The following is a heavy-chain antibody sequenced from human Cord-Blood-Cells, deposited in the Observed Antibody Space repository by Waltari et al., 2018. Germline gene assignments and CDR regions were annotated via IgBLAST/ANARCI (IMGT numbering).Heavy chain of an antibody. D-gene: IGHD6-6*01. CDR2: INPNSGGT. CDR3: ARDRYIAARQAGRYFDL. CDR1: GYTFTGYY. Sequence: QVQLVQSGVEVKKPGASVKVSCKASGYTFTGYYMHWVRQAPGQGLEWMGLINPNSGGTNYAQKFQGRVTMTRDTSISTAYMELSRLRSDDTAVYYCARDRYIAARQAGRYFDLWGRGTLVTVSS. V-gene: IGHV1-2*02. J-gene: IGHJ2*01.